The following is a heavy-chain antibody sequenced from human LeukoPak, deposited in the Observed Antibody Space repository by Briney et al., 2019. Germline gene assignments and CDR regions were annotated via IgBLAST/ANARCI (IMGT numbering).Heavy chain of an antibody. CDR2: ISDDSSFT. D-gene: IGHD5-12*01. Sequence: GGSLRLSCAASGLVFGKYAMAWVRQAPGKGLECVSIISDDSSFTYYLDSVKGRSTIFRDNSKNTLYLHMNSLKAEDTAVYYCARGRCSGPGCDSFDYWGQGTLVTVSS. J-gene: IGHJ4*02. CDR1: GLVFGKYA. V-gene: IGHV3-23*01. CDR3: ARGRCSGPGCDSFDY.